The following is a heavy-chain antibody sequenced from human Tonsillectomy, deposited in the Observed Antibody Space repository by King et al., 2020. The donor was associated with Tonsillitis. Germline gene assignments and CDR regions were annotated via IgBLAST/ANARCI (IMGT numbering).Heavy chain of an antibody. CDR2: RNPNSGGT. J-gene: IGHJ4*02. CDR3: ARGGYSSPYFDY. CDR1: GYTFTCYY. D-gene: IGHD6-19*01. Sequence: QLVQSGAEVKKPGASVKVFCKASGYTFTCYYMHWVRQAPGPGVDGSGWRNPNSGGTNVAQKIQGWGTMTRDTSISTAYMELSRLRSDDTAVYYCARGGYSSPYFDYWGQGTLVTVSS. V-gene: IGHV1-2*04.